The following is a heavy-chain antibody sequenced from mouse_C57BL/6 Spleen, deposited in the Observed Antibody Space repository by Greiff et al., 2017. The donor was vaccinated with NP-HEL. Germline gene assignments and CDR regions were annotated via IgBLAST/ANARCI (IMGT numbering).Heavy chain of an antibody. CDR1: GYTFTSYW. J-gene: IGHJ3*01. CDR2: IDPSDSYT. Sequence: QVQLQQPGAELVRPGTSVKLSCKASGYTFTSYWMHWVKQRPGQGLEWIGVIDPSDSYTNYNQKFKGKATLTVDTSSSTAYMQLSSLTSEDSAVYYCAIEGAYWGQGTLVTVSA. V-gene: IGHV1-59*01. CDR3: AIEGAY.